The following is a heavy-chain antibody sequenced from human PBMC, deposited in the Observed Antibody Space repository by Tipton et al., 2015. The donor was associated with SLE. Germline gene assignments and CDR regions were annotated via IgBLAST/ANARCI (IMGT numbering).Heavy chain of an antibody. CDR1: GFTFDDYA. J-gene: IGHJ4*02. V-gene: IGHV3-9*01. CDR2: ISWNSGSI. D-gene: IGHD6-19*01. CDR3: AKDASYSSGWYYFDY. Sequence: RSLRLSCAASGFTFDDYAMHWVRQAPGKGLEWVSGISWNSGSIGYADSVKGRFTISRDNAKNSLYLQMNSLRAEDTALYYCAKDASYSSGWYYFDYWGQGTLVTVSS.